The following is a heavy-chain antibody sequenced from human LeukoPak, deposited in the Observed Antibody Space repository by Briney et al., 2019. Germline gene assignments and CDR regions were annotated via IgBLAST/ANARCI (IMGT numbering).Heavy chain of an antibody. Sequence: PSETLSLTCTVSGGSISIYYWSWIRQPPGKGLEWIGYIYTSGSTNYNPSLKSRVTISVDTSKNQFSLKLSSVTAADTAVYYCARQAVGSWFDPWGQGTLVTVSS. CDR1: GGSISIYY. CDR3: ARQAVGSWFDP. CDR2: IYTSGST. J-gene: IGHJ5*02. D-gene: IGHD6-19*01. V-gene: IGHV4-4*09.